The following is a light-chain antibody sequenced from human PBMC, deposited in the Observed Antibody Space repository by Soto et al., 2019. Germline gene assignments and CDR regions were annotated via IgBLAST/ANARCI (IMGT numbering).Light chain of an antibody. V-gene: IGKV3-11*01. Sequence: EIVLTQSAATLSLSPGERATLSCRASQSVSTSLAWYQQKPGQAPRLLISDASNRATGVPARFSGSGSGTDFTLTIRSLEPEDSAVYYCQQRGKWPITFGQGTRLEI. CDR3: QQRGKWPIT. CDR1: QSVSTS. J-gene: IGKJ5*01. CDR2: DAS.